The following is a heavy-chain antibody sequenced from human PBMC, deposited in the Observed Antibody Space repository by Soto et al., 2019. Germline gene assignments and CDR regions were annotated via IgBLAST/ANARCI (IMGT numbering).Heavy chain of an antibody. J-gene: IGHJ4*02. D-gene: IGHD1-7*01. Sequence: PGGSLRLSCAASGFTFSSYAMSWVRQAPGKGLEWVSAISGSGGSTYYAASVKGRFTISRDNSKNTLYLQMNSLRAEDTAVYYCAKASSVNWNYFHWGQGTLVTVSS. CDR2: ISGSGGST. V-gene: IGHV3-23*01. CDR3: AKASSVNWNYFH. CDR1: GFTFSSYA.